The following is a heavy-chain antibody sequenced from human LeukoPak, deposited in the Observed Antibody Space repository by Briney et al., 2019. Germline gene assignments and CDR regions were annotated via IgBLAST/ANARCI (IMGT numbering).Heavy chain of an antibody. CDR1: GFTFSSYG. CDR3: AKNPTYYYDSSGYPVYYYYGMDV. J-gene: IGHJ6*02. Sequence: GGSLRLSCAASGFTFSSYGMHWVRQASGKGLEWVAVISYDGSNKYYADSVKGRFTISRDNSKNTLYLQMNSLRAEDTAVYYCAKNPTYYYDSSGYPVYYYYGMDVWGQGTTVTVSS. V-gene: IGHV3-30*18. CDR2: ISYDGSNK. D-gene: IGHD3-22*01.